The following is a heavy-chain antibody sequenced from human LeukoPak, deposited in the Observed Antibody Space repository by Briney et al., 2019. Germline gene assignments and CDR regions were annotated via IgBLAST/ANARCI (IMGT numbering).Heavy chain of an antibody. CDR3: ARDGYFDY. Sequence: ASVKVSCKASGYTFTNYIISWVRQAPGQGLEWMGWINTDNGGTKYAQKLQGRVSMTTDTSTSTAYMELRSLRSDDTAFYYCARDGYFDYWGHGTLVTVSS. CDR2: INTDNGGT. J-gene: IGHJ4*01. V-gene: IGHV1-18*04. CDR1: GYTFTNYI.